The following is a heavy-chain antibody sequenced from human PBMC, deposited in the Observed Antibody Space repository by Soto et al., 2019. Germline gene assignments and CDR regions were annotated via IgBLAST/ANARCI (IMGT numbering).Heavy chain of an antibody. CDR1: GGSISSSSYY. J-gene: IGHJ4*02. CDR2: IYYSGST. CDR3: ARQPRILNGYSGHFDY. Sequence: PSETLSLTCTVSGGSISSSSYYWGLIRQPPGKGLEWIGSIYYSGSTYYNPSLKSRVAISVDTSKNQFSLKLSSVTAADTAVYYCARQPRILNGYSGHFDYRGQGTLVTVSS. V-gene: IGHV4-39*01. D-gene: IGHD3-9*01.